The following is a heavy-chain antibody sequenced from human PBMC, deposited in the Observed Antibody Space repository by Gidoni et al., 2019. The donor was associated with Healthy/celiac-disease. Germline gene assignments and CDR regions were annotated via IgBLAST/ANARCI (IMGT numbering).Heavy chain of an antibody. CDR2: IIPILGIA. Sequence: QVQLVQSVAEVKKPGSSVKVSCKASGGTFSSYAISWVRQPPGQGLEWMGGIIPILGIANNAQKFQGRVTITADKSTSTAYMELSSLRSEDTAVYYCATKTGADYYDSSGYYSYWGQGTLVTVSS. J-gene: IGHJ4*02. D-gene: IGHD3-22*01. V-gene: IGHV1-69*09. CDR3: ATKTGADYYDSSGYYSY. CDR1: GGTFSSYA.